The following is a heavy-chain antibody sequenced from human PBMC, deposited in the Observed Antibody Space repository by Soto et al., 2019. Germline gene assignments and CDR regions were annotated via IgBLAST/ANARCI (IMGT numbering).Heavy chain of an antibody. Sequence: SETLSLTCTVSGASISGFYWSWIRKSAGKGLEWIGRIYATGTTDYNPSLKGRVMMSVDTSKKQFSLKLRSVTAADTAVYYCAREEPDYSYSLVFWGQGTLVTVS. CDR3: AREEPDYSYSLVF. V-gene: IGHV4-4*07. J-gene: IGHJ4*02. CDR2: IYATGTT. CDR1: GASISGFY. D-gene: IGHD5-18*01.